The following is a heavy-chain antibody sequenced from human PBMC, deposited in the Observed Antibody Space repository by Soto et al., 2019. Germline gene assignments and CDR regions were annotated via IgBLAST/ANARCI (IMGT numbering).Heavy chain of an antibody. CDR3: TKHLSSSWYYGLDV. V-gene: IGHV3-23*01. Sequence: PGGSLRLSCAASGFTFSSYAMTWVRQAPGKGLEWVSAISGSGGSTYYVGSVKGRFTISRDNSKNTLYLQMNSLRAEDTAVYHCTKHLSSSWYYGLDVWGQGNTVTVSS. J-gene: IGHJ6*02. CDR1: GFTFSSYA. CDR2: ISGSGGST. D-gene: IGHD6-13*01.